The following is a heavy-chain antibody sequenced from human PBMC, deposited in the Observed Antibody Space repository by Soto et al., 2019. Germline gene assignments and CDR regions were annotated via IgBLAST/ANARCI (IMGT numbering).Heavy chain of an antibody. V-gene: IGHV3-7*01. J-gene: IGHJ6*03. CDR3: ARGSGYVRDNYYFYMDV. D-gene: IGHD5-12*01. CDR1: GFTFSSYW. Sequence: GGSLRLSCAASGFTFSSYWMSWVRQAPGKGLEWVANIKQDGSEKYYVDSVKGRFTISRDNAKNSLYLQMNSLRAEDTAVYYCARGSGYVRDNYYFYMDVWGKGTTVTVSS. CDR2: IKQDGSEK.